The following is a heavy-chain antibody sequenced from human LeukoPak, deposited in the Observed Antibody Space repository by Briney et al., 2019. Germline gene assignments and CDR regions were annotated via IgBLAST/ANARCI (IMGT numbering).Heavy chain of an antibody. CDR1: GYTFIDYC. Sequence: ASMKVSCKASGYTFIDYCIHWVRQAPGQGLEWMGRINPNSGGTNYAQKFQGRVTMTSDTSISTAYMELSRLRSDDTAVYYCASEYNWNDPAYYYYVDVWGKGTTVTVSS. CDR3: ASEYNWNDPAYYYYVDV. J-gene: IGHJ6*03. CDR2: INPNSGGT. D-gene: IGHD1-20*01. V-gene: IGHV1-2*06.